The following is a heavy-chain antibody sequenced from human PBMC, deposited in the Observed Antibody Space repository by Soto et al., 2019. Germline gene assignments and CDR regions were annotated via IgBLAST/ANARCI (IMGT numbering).Heavy chain of an antibody. CDR2: INYFGST. J-gene: IGHJ3*02. CDR3: ARYFDWPSGFDI. CDR1: SGSISGYY. Sequence: SETLSLTCTVSSGSISGYYWSWIRQPPGKRLEWIGYINYFGSTNYNPSLKSRVTISVDTSREQFSLRLDSVTAADTAVYYCARYFDWPSGFDIRGQGTMVTVSS. V-gene: IGHV4-59*01. D-gene: IGHD3-9*01.